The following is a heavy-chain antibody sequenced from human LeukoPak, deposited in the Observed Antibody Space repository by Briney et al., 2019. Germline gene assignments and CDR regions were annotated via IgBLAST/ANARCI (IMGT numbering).Heavy chain of an antibody. Sequence: GGSLRLSCAASGFTFSSYAMSWVRQAPGKGLEWVSAISGSGGSTYYADSVEGRFTISRDNSKNTLYLQTNSLRAEDTAVYYCAKSERVGPTIFGVVIIRSPLDYWGQGTLVTVSS. V-gene: IGHV3-23*01. D-gene: IGHD3-3*01. CDR2: ISGSGGST. CDR3: AKSERVGPTIFGVVIIRSPLDY. CDR1: GFTFSSYA. J-gene: IGHJ4*02.